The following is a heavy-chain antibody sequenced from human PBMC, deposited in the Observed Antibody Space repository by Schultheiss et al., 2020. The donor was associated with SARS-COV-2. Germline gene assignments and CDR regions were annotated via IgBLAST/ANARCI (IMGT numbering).Heavy chain of an antibody. V-gene: IGHV1-18*01. D-gene: IGHD5-18*01. Sequence: ASVKVSCKASGGTFSSYAISWVQQAPGQGLEWMGWISAYNGNTNYAQKLQGRVTMTRDTSISTAYMELSRLRSDDTAVYYCARTDQSMGIQLLRYWGQGTLFTVSS. J-gene: IGHJ4*02. CDR3: ARTDQSMGIQLLRY. CDR1: GGTFSSYA. CDR2: ISAYNGNT.